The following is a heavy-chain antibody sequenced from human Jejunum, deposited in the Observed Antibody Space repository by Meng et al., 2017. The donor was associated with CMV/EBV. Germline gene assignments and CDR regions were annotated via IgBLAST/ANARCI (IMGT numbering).Heavy chain of an antibody. CDR3: AREQSSSYAFDI. CDR2: INNDGGTT. J-gene: IGHJ3*02. D-gene: IGHD6-6*01. V-gene: IGHV3-74*03. CDR1: AFTFSGYW. Sequence: ASAFTFSGYWMHWVRQAPGKGLVWISRINNDGGTTVYADSVKGRFTISRDNAKNTLSLQMNSLRGEDTAVYYCAREQSSSYAFDIWGQGTVVTVSS.